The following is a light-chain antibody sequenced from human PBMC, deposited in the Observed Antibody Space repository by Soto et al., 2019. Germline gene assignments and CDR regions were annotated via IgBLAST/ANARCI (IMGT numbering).Light chain of an antibody. J-gene: IGLJ1*01. CDR2: DVS. Sequence: QSALTQPRSVSGSPGQSFTISCTGTSSDVGGYNYVSWYQQHPGKAPKLMIYDVSQRPSGVPDRFSGSKSGNTASLTISGLQSEDEADYYCCSYAGSYTDVFGTGTKVTVL. CDR3: CSYAGSYTDV. V-gene: IGLV2-11*01. CDR1: SSDVGGYNY.